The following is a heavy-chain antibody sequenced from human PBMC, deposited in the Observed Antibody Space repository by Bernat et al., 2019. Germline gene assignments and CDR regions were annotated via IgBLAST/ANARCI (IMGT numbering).Heavy chain of an antibody. CDR2: ISGDGGST. J-gene: IGHJ4*02. D-gene: IGHD6-19*01. Sequence: EVQLVESGGGLVQPGGSLRLSCAASGFTFSSYAMSWVRQAPGKGLEWVSLISGDGGSTYYADSVKGRFTISRDNSKNSLYLQMNSLRTEDTALYYCAKDIGITVTGTTRFDYWGQGTLVTVSS. CDR1: GFTFSSYA. V-gene: IGHV3-43*02. CDR3: AKDIGITVTGTTRFDY.